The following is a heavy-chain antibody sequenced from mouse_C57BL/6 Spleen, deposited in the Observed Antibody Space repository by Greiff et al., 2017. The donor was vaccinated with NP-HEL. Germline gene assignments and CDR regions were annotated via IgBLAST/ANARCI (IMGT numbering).Heavy chain of an antibody. CDR3: ARSEYDYFAY. CDR1: GYAFSSSW. V-gene: IGHV1-82*01. Sequence: VQLQQSGPELVKPGASVKISCKASGYAFSSSWMNWVKQRPGKGLEWIGRIYPGDGDTNYNGKFKGKATLTADKSSSTAYMQLSSLTSEDSAVYCCARSEYDYFAYWGQGTLVTVSA. D-gene: IGHD2-4*01. CDR2: IYPGDGDT. J-gene: IGHJ3*01.